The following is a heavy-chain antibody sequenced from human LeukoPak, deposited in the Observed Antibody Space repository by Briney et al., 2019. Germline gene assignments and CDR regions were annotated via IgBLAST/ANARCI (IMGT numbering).Heavy chain of an antibody. D-gene: IGHD4-17*01. CDR1: GFTVSSNY. J-gene: IGHJ6*02. CDR3: AKLKNSGDYVRGYYYYGMDV. Sequence: GGSLRLSCAVSGFTVSSNYMSWVRQAPGKGLEWVSVIYGDGSTYFADSVKGRFTISRDNSKNTLYLQMNSLRAEDTAVYYCAKLKNSGDYVRGYYYYGMDVWGQGTTVTVSS. CDR2: IYGDGST. V-gene: IGHV3-66*01.